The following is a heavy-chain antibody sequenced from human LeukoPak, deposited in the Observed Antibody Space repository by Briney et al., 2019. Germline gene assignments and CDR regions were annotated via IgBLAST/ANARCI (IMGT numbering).Heavy chain of an antibody. J-gene: IGHJ4*02. CDR3: TRDTIGGLDY. D-gene: IGHD3-16*01. CDR2: IKQDGSTK. Sequence: PGGSLRLSCAASGFTFANSWMAWVRQAPGKGLEWVANIKQDGSTKHYADSLKGRFTISRDNPKNSLFLQMNNLRADDTAIYYCTRDTIGGLDYCGQGILVTVAS. V-gene: IGHV3-7*01. CDR1: GFTFANSW.